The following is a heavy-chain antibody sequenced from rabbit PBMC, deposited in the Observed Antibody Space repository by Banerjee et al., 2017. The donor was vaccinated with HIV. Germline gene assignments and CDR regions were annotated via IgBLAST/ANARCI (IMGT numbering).Heavy chain of an antibody. J-gene: IGHJ6*01. CDR2: IFTSSAGT. CDR1: GFDFSSNYW. CDR3: ARGSIGASYYTYGMDL. Sequence: QEQLEESGGGLVKPEGSLTLTCKASGFDFSSNYWICWVRQAPGKGLEWIACIFTSSAGTSYASWAKGRFTISKTSSTTVTLQMTSLTAADTATYFCARGSIGASYYTYGMDLWGPGTLVTVS. D-gene: IGHD8-1*01. V-gene: IGHV1S45*01.